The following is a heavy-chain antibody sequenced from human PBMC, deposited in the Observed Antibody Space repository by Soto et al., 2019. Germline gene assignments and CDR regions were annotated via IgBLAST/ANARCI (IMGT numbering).Heavy chain of an antibody. Sequence: SQTLSLTCAVYGGSFSANYRRWIRQPPGKGLEWIGEINHSGSTNYNPSLKSRVTISVDTSKNQFSLKLSSVTAADTAVYYCARVGSDFWSGYYPYYYYYMDVWGKGTTVT. D-gene: IGHD3-3*01. V-gene: IGHV4-34*01. J-gene: IGHJ6*03. CDR3: ARVGSDFWSGYYPYYYYYMDV. CDR1: GGSFSANY. CDR2: INHSGST.